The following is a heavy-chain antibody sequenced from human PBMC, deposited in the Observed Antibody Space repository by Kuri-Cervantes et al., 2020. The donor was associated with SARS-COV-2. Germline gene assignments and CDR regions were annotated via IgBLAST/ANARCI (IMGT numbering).Heavy chain of an antibody. Sequence: GESLKISCAASGFTFSSYSMNWVRQAPGKGLEWVSSISSSSSYIYYADSVKGRFTISRDNAKNTLYLQMNSLRAEDTAVYYCARDPDSSGWYAGDAFDIWGQGTMVTVSS. V-gene: IGHV3-21*01. J-gene: IGHJ3*02. CDR1: GFTFSSYS. CDR3: ARDPDSSGWYAGDAFDI. D-gene: IGHD6-19*01. CDR2: ISSSSSYI.